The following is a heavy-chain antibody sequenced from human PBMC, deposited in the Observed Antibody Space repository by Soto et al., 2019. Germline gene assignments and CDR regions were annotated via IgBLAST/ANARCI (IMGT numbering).Heavy chain of an antibody. CDR3: ARGDSTDCSNGVCSFFYNHDMDV. J-gene: IGHJ6*04. D-gene: IGHD2-8*01. CDR2: INPKSGGT. V-gene: IGHV1-2*04. CDR1: GYSFTDYH. Sequence: ASVKVSCKASGYSFTDYHIHWVRQAPGQGLEWRGRINPKSGGTSTAQKFQGWVTMTTDTSISTASMELTRLPADDTAIYYCARGDSTDCSNGVCSFFYNHDMDVWGKGTTVTVSS.